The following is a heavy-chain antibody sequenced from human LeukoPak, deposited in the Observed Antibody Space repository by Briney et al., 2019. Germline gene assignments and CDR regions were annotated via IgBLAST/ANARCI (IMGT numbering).Heavy chain of an antibody. CDR1: GDSLSSNIVA. V-gene: IGHV6-1*01. Sequence: SQTLSLTCAISGDSLSSNIVAWNWIRQSPSRGLEWLGRTYYRSKWHNDYAVSVKSRITVNPDTSKNQFSLQLNSVTPEDTAVYYCARGGGLCSADCYDYWGQGTLVTVSS. CDR2: TYYRSKWHN. J-gene: IGHJ4*02. D-gene: IGHD2-15*01. CDR3: ARGGGLCSADCYDY.